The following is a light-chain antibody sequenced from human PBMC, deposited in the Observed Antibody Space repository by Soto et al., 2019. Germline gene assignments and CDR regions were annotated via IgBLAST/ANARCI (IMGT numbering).Light chain of an antibody. CDR3: SLYTSSDTPDV. CDR1: SSDVGAYDY. CDR2: VVS. Sequence: QSVLTQPASVSGSPGQSITISCTGTSSDVGAYDYVSWYQQHPDKAPKLIIYVVSNRPSGVSNRFSGSKSGSTASLTISGLQAEDEADYYCSLYTSSDTPDVFGTGTKLTVL. V-gene: IGLV2-14*01. J-gene: IGLJ1*01.